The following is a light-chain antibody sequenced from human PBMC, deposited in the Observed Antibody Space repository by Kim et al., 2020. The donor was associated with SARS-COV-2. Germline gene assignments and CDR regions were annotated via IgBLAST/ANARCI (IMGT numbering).Light chain of an antibody. CDR2: CDD. Sequence: RRGTTACSGSSAISGNTAVSWYRRLPGKAPKLRSYCDDRQPSGGADRFSGSRSGTSASLAISGLQSEDEADYYCAAWDDSLNGWVFGGGTQLTVL. V-gene: IGLV1-36*01. CDR3: AAWDDSLNGWV. J-gene: IGLJ3*02. CDR1: SAISGNTA.